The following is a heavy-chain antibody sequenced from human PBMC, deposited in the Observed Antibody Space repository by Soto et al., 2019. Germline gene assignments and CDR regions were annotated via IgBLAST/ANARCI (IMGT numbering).Heavy chain of an antibody. CDR3: ALYSNYENWFDP. J-gene: IGHJ5*02. V-gene: IGHV4-31*03. CDR1: GGSISSGGYY. CDR2: IYYSGST. Sequence: SETLSLTCTVSGGSISSGGYYWSWIRQHPGKGLEWIGYIYYSGSTYYNPSLKSRVTISVDTSKNQFSLKLSSVTAADTAVYYCALYSNYENWFDPWGQGTLVTVSS. D-gene: IGHD4-4*01.